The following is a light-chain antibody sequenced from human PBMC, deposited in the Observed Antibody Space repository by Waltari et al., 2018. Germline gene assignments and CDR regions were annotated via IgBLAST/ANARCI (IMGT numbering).Light chain of an antibody. Sequence: QSALTPPASVSGSPGQSLTISCPGTSSDVGSYNYVSWYQQPPGKAPRLLIYDVSYRPSGISDRFSGSKSGNVASLTISGLQAEDEADYYCSSFTGTSTLFGTGTEVTVL. V-gene: IGLV2-14*03. CDR3: SSFTGTSTL. CDR1: SSDVGSYNY. CDR2: DVS. J-gene: IGLJ1*01.